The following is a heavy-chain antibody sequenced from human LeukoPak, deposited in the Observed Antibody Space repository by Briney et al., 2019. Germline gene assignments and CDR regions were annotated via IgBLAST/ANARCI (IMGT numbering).Heavy chain of an antibody. J-gene: IGHJ4*02. V-gene: IGHV3-30-3*01. CDR2: ISYDGSNK. CDR3: ARAWSGGWYGLDY. D-gene: IGHD6-19*01. CDR1: GFTFSSYA. Sequence: PGRSLRLSCAASGFTFSSYAMHWVRQAPGKGLEWVAVISYDGSNKYYADSVKGRFTISRDNSKNTLYLQMNSLRAEDTAVYYCARAWSGGWYGLDYWGQGTLVTVSS.